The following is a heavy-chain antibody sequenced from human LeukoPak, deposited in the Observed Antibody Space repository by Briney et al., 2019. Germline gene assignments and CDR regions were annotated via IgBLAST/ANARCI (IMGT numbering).Heavy chain of an antibody. CDR2: INPNSGGT. J-gene: IGHJ4*02. Sequence: ASVKVSCKASGYTFTGYYMHWVRQAPGQGLEWLAWINPNSGGTNYAQNFQGRVIMTRDTSISTAYMELTRLRSDDTAVYCCARGLGVPAETTTLFDYWGQGTLVTVSS. CDR3: ARGLGVPAETTTLFDY. CDR1: GYTFTGYY. V-gene: IGHV1-2*02. D-gene: IGHD2-2*01.